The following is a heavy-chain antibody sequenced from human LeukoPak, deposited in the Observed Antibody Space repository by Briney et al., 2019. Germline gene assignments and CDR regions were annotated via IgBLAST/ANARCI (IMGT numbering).Heavy chain of an antibody. Sequence: GGSLRLSCAVSGFTFSSYWMNWVRQAPRKGLEWVANINQNGSEKYYVDSVKGRFTISRDNAKNSLYLQMNSLRGEDTAVYYCARGGWNTYCSSTSCFDYWGQGTLVTVSS. D-gene: IGHD2-2*01. CDR2: INQNGSEK. V-gene: IGHV3-7*01. CDR1: GFTFSSYW. J-gene: IGHJ4*02. CDR3: ARGGWNTYCSSTSCFDY.